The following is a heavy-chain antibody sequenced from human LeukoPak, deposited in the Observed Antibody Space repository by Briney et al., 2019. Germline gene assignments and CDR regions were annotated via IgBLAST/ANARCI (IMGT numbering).Heavy chain of an antibody. CDR1: GDSISSGRYY. Sequence: SGTLSLTCTVSGDSISSGRYYWSWIRQPAGKGLEWIGRIHSGGGTEYYPSLKRRVTISVDTAKNQFSLKLTSVTAADTAVYYCARHRTFPDAFDIWGQGTMVTVSS. CDR3: ARHRTFPDAFDI. D-gene: IGHD1-14*01. J-gene: IGHJ3*02. V-gene: IGHV4-61*02. CDR2: IHSGGGT.